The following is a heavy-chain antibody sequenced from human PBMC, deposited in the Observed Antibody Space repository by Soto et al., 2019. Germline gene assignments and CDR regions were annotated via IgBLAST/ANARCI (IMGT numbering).Heavy chain of an antibody. V-gene: IGHV3-9*01. CDR2: ISWNSGSI. J-gene: IGHJ4*02. CDR3: AKDKGYDSSGYQSAFDY. CDR1: GFTFDDCA. Sequence: GGSLRLSYAASGFTFDDCALHWGRQAPGKGLEWVSGISWNSGSIGYADSVEGRLTISRDNAKNSLYLQMNSLRAEDTALYYCAKDKGYDSSGYQSAFDYWGQGT. D-gene: IGHD3-22*01.